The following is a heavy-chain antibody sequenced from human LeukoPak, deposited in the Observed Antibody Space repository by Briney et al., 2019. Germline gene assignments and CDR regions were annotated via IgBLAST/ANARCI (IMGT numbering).Heavy chain of an antibody. CDR1: GFSLSTSGVG. CDR3: AHRESRVVGYYFDY. V-gene: IGHV2-5*02. CDR2: IYWDDDK. D-gene: IGHD2-15*01. J-gene: IGHJ4*02. Sequence: SGPTLVNPTQTLTLTCTFSGFSLSTSGVGVGWIRQPPGKALEWLALIYWDDDKRYSPSLKSRLTITKDTSKNQVVLTMTNVDPVDTATYYCAHRESRVVGYYFDYWGQGTLVTVSS.